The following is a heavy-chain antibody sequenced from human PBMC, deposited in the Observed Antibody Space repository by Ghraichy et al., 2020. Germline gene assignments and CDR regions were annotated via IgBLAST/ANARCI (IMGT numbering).Heavy chain of an antibody. D-gene: IGHD6-6*01. CDR1: GFTFSSYA. V-gene: IGHV3-23*01. CDR3: AKMVSSSSYLYAFDI. Sequence: LSLTCAASGFTFSSYAMSWVRQAPGKGLEWVSAISGSGGSTYYADSVKGRFTISRDNSKNTLYLQMNSLRAEDTAVYYCAKMVSSSSYLYAFDIWGQGTMVTVSS. CDR2: ISGSGGST. J-gene: IGHJ3*02.